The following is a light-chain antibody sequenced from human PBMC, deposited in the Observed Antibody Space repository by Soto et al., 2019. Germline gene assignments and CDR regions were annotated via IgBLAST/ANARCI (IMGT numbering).Light chain of an antibody. V-gene: IGLV2-14*01. CDR1: SSDVGGYNY. CDR3: GSYTRSSTLVI. CDR2: EVS. J-gene: IGLJ2*01. Sequence: QSALTQPASVSGSPGQSITISCTGTSSDVGGYNYVSWYQQHPGKAPKLMIYEVSYRPSGVSNRFSGSKSGNTASLTISGLQAEDEAAYYCGSYTRSSTLVIFGGGTKVTVL.